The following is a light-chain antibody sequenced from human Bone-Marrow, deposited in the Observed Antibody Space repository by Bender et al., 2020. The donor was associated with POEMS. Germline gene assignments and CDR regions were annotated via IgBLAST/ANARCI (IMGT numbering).Light chain of an antibody. Sequence: QSALTQPASVSGSLGQSVTISCSGTSSEIGGQNYVSWFQQHPDAAPKLIIYDVSNRPSGVSDRFSGSKSGNTASLTISGLLAEDEADYYCSSYTTTRSLVFGLGTKVTV. J-gene: IGLJ1*01. CDR2: DVS. V-gene: IGLV2-14*01. CDR1: SSEIGGQNY. CDR3: SSYTTTRSLV.